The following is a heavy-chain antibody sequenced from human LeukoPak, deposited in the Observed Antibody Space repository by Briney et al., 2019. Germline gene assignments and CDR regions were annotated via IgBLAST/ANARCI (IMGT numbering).Heavy chain of an antibody. D-gene: IGHD3-9*01. J-gene: IGHJ4*02. CDR3: ARAAYDILTGYPARSHFDY. Sequence: ASVKVSCKASGYTFTGYYMHWVRQAPGQGLEWMGWINPNSGGTNYAQKFQGRVTMTRDTSISTAYMELSRLRSDDTAVYYCARAAYDILTGYPARSHFDYWGQGTLVTVSS. CDR2: INPNSGGT. V-gene: IGHV1-2*02. CDR1: GYTFTGYY.